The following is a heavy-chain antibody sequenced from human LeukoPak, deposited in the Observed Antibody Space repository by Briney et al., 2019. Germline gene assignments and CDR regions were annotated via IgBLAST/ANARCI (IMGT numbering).Heavy chain of an antibody. Sequence: GGSLRLSCAASGFTFNNAWMSWVRQAPGKGLEWVGRIKSKADGGTTDYAAPVKGRFTISRDDSKNTVYLQMNSLKIEDTAMYYCTTDDPVNRSWGQGTLVTVSS. CDR1: GFTFNNAW. J-gene: IGHJ4*02. V-gene: IGHV3-15*01. CDR2: IKSKADGGTT. D-gene: IGHD2/OR15-2a*01. CDR3: TTDDPVNRS.